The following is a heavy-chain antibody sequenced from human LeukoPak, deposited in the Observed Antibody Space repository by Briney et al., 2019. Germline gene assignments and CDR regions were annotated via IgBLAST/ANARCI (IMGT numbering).Heavy chain of an antibody. V-gene: IGHV3-30*04. CDR1: GFTFSSYA. D-gene: IGHD3-10*01. CDR3: ARGGSGSSTSYFDY. CDR2: ISYDGSNK. Sequence: HSGRSLRLSCAASGFTFSSYAMHWVRQAPGKGLEWVAVISYDGSNKYYADSVKGRFTISRDNSKNTLYLQMNSLRAEDTAVYYCARGGSGSSTSYFDYWGRGTLVTVSS. J-gene: IGHJ4*02.